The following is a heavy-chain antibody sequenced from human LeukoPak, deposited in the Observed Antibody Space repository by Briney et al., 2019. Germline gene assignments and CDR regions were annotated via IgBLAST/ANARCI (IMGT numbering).Heavy chain of an antibody. CDR1: GYTFTSYA. Sequence: ASVKVSCKASGYTFTSYAMHWVRQAPGQRLEWMGWINAGNGNTKYSQKFQGRVTITRDTSASTAYMELSSLRSEDTAVYYCAREGGLYYYDSSGPHGALDIWGQGTMVTVSS. D-gene: IGHD3-22*01. CDR2: INAGNGNT. J-gene: IGHJ3*02. CDR3: AREGGLYYYDSSGPHGALDI. V-gene: IGHV1-3*01.